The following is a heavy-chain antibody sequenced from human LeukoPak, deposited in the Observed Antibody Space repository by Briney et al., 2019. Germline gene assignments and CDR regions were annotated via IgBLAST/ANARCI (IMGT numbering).Heavy chain of an antibody. Sequence: NPGGSLRLSCAVSGLTLSNVWMNWIRQPPGKGLEWIGYIYHSGSTSYNPSLQSRVTISVDTSKNQFSLNLNSVTAADTAVYYCARGGAARLHFQNWGQGTLVTVSS. CDR1: GLTLSNVW. CDR2: IYHSGST. CDR3: ARGGAARLHFQN. D-gene: IGHD6-6*01. V-gene: IGHV4-59*01. J-gene: IGHJ1*01.